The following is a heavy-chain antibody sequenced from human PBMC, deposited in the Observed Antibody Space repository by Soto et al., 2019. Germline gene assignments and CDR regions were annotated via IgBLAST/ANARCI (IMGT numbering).Heavy chain of an antibody. D-gene: IGHD3-3*01. V-gene: IGHV4-59*01. CDR1: GGSISSYY. CDR3: ARVNDFWTGYYSTNWFDP. CDR2: IYYSGST. J-gene: IGHJ5*02. Sequence: SETLSLTCTVSGGSISSYYWTWIRQPPGKGLEWIGYIYYSGSTNHNPSLKSRVTISVDTSKNQFALKLSSVTAADTAVYYCARVNDFWTGYYSTNWFDPWGQGTLVTVSS.